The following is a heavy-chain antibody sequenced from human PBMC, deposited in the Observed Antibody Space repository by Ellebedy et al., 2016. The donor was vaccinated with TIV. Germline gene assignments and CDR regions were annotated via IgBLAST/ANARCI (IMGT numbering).Heavy chain of an antibody. Sequence: GESLKISXAASGFTFSSYSMNWVRQAPGKGLEWVSSISSSSSYIYYADSVKGRFTISRDNAKNSLYLQMNSLRAEDTAVYYCARDEWNYGDPYFDYWGQGTLVTVSS. CDR1: GFTFSSYS. CDR2: ISSSSSYI. J-gene: IGHJ4*02. D-gene: IGHD4-17*01. CDR3: ARDEWNYGDPYFDY. V-gene: IGHV3-21*01.